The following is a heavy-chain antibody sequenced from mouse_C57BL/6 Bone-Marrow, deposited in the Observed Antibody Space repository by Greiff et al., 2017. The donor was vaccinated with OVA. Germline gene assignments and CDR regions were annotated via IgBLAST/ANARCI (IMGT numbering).Heavy chain of an antibody. CDR3: SYGNYPAWFAY. CDR1: GFTFNNTY. D-gene: IGHD2-1*01. J-gene: IGHJ3*01. Sequence: EVQLQQSVAELVRPGASVKLSCTASGFTFNNTYMHWVKQRPEQGLEWIGRIDPANGNTKYAPKFKGKATLTADTSSNTAYLQLNSLTSEDTDIYYCSYGNYPAWFAYWGQGTLVTVSA. V-gene: IGHV14-3*01. CDR2: IDPANGNT.